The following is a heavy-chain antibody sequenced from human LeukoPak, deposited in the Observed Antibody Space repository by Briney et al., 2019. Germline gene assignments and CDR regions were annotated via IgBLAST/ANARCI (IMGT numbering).Heavy chain of an antibody. Sequence: SETLSLTCTVSGGSISSYYWSWIRQPPGKGLEWIGYIYYSGCTNYNPSLKSRVTISVDTSKNQFSLKLSSVTAADTAVYYCARVSPDNYYDSSGYYYGFDYWGQGTLVTVSS. D-gene: IGHD3-22*01. V-gene: IGHV4-59*01. CDR2: IYYSGCT. CDR3: ARVSPDNYYDSSGYYYGFDY. CDR1: GGSISSYY. J-gene: IGHJ4*02.